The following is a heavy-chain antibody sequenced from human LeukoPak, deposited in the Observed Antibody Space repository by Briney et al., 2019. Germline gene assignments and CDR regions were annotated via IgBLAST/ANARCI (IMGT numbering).Heavy chain of an antibody. V-gene: IGHV4-34*01. J-gene: IGHJ4*02. Sequence: PSETLSLTCAVYGGSFSGYYWNWVRQPPGKGLEWIGEINHSGSTNYNPSLKSRVTISVDTSKNQFSLRLSSVTAADTAVYYYARDRDYYDSSGYPPLGYWGQGTLVTVSS. CDR3: ARDRDYYDSSGYPPLGY. CDR1: GGSFSGYY. D-gene: IGHD3-22*01. CDR2: INHSGST.